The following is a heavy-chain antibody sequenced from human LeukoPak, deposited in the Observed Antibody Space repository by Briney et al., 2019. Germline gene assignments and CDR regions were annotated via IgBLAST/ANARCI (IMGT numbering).Heavy chain of an antibody. J-gene: IGHJ4*02. D-gene: IGHD3-16*01. Sequence: GGSLRLSCAASGFTFSDFYMSWIRQTPEKELEWISHISTTGNTKYYADSVIGRFSISRDNAKNSVYLQMNSLRAEDTAVYYCARDVGAVLGEVYFDYWGQGTLVTVSS. CDR1: GFTFSDFY. V-gene: IGHV3-11*04. CDR2: ISTTGNTK. CDR3: ARDVGAVLGEVYFDY.